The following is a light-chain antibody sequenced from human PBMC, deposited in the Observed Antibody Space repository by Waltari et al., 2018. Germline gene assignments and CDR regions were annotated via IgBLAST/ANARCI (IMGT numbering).Light chain of an antibody. Sequence: EIVLTQSPVTLSLSPGERATLPCRASQSVGSYLAWYQQKAGQAPRLLIYDASNGATGIPARFSGSGSGTDFTLTISSLQAEDVAVYYCQQYLSAPRTFGQGTVLETK. CDR1: QSVGSY. J-gene: IGKJ2*02. V-gene: IGKV3-11*01. CDR3: QQYLSAPRT. CDR2: DAS.